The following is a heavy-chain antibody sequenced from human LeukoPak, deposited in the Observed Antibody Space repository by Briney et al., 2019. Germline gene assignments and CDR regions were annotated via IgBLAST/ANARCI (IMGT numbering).Heavy chain of an antibody. CDR3: ASPLGKVRGQAHAFDI. V-gene: IGHV1-69*06. J-gene: IGHJ3*02. CDR1: GYTFTSYA. Sequence: ASVKVSCKASGYTFTSYAISWVRQAPGQGLEWMGGIIPIFGTANYAQKFQGRVTITADKSTSTAYMELSSLRSEDTAVYYCASPLGKVRGQAHAFDIWGQGTMVTVSS. CDR2: IIPIFGTA. D-gene: IGHD3-10*01.